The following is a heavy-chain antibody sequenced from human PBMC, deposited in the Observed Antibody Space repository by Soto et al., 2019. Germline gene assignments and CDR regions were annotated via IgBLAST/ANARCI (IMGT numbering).Heavy chain of an antibody. CDR1: GGSISSSSYY. Sequence: SETLSLTCTVSGGSISSSSYYWGWIRQPPGKGLEWIGSIYYSGSTYYNPSLKSRVTISVDTSKNQFSLKLSSVTAADTAVYYCARHFTIFGVVTWLDPWGQGTLVTVSS. CDR3: ARHFTIFGVVTWLDP. V-gene: IGHV4-39*01. CDR2: IYYSGST. J-gene: IGHJ5*02. D-gene: IGHD3-3*01.